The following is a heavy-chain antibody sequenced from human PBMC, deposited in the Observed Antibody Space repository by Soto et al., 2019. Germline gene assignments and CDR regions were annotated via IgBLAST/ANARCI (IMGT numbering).Heavy chain of an antibody. V-gene: IGHV3-33*01. CDR3: ARDSGYSGYDGTYYYGMDV. Sequence: QVQLVESGGGVVQPGRSLRLSCAASGFTFSSYGMHWVRQAPGKGLEWVAVIWYDGSNKYYADSVKGRFTISRDNSKNTLYLQMNSLRAEHTAVYYCARDSGYSGYDGTYYYGMDVWGQGTTVTVSS. D-gene: IGHD5-12*01. J-gene: IGHJ6*02. CDR1: GFTFSSYG. CDR2: IWYDGSNK.